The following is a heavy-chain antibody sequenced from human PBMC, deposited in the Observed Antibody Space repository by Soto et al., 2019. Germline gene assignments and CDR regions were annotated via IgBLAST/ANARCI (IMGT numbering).Heavy chain of an antibody. CDR1: GFTFTNYA. CDR3: AQADVAVVPPRTDY. V-gene: IGHV3-23*05. Sequence: EVQLLDSGGGLVQPGGSLRLSCAASGFTFTNYAMSWVRQAPGKGLEWVSTIDNSGSVTYYADSVKGRFTISRDNSKSTLYLQMKSLRAEDSAVYYCAQADVAVVPPRTDYWGQGTLVTVSS. D-gene: IGHD2-15*01. J-gene: IGHJ4*02. CDR2: IDNSGSVT.